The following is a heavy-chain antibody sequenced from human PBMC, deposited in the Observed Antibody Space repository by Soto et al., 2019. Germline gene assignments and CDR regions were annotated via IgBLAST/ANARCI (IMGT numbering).Heavy chain of an antibody. CDR3: ARLADYGGNRFDY. D-gene: IGHD2-21*01. V-gene: IGHV4-59*08. J-gene: IGHJ4*02. CDR2: IYYSGST. CDR1: GGSISSYY. Sequence: QVQLQESGPGLVKPSETLSLTCTVSGGSISSYYWSWIRQPPGKGLEWIGYIYYSGSTNYNPSLKRRVTISVVTSTNQFSLQLSSVTAADTAVYYCARLADYGGNRFDYWGQGTLVTVSS.